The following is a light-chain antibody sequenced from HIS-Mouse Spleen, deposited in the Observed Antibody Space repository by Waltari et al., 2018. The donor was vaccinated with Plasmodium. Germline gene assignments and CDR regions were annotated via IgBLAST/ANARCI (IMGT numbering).Light chain of an antibody. Sequence: QAVLTQPSSLSASPGASASLTCTLRSGINVGTYRIYWYQQKPGSPPQYHLRYTSDSAKQQGPGFPSRFSGSKDASANAGILLISGLQSEDEADYYCMIWHSSAWVFGGGTKLTVL. CDR2: YTSDSAK. CDR3: MIWHSSAWV. CDR1: SGINVGTYR. V-gene: IGLV5-45*03. J-gene: IGLJ3*02.